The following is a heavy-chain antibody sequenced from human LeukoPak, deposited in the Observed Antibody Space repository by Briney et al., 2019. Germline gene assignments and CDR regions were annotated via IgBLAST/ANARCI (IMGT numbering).Heavy chain of an antibody. D-gene: IGHD3-10*01. J-gene: IGHJ4*02. Sequence: GGSLRLSCAASGFTFSSYWMHWVRQAPGKGLVRVSRINSDGSSTSYADSVKGRFTISRDNAKNTLYLQMNSLRAEDTAVYYCARVSGVGGLLWFGEPYFDYWGQGTLVTVSS. CDR1: GFTFSSYW. CDR3: ARVSGVGGLLWFGEPYFDY. CDR2: INSDGSST. V-gene: IGHV3-74*01.